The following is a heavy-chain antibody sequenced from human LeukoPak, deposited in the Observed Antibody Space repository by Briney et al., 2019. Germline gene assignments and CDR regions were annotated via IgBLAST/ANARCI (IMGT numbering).Heavy chain of an antibody. D-gene: IGHD3-16*01. CDR1: GYTFTGNY. J-gene: IGHJ4*02. V-gene: IGHV1-2*02. CDR3: ARGDVWKAHDY. CDR2: INPNSGGT. Sequence: ASVKVSCKASGYTFTGNYMHWVRQAPGQGLEWMGWINPNSGGTNHAQTFQGRVTMARDTSISTAYMELSRLRSDDTAVYYCARGDVWKAHDYWGQGTLVTVSS.